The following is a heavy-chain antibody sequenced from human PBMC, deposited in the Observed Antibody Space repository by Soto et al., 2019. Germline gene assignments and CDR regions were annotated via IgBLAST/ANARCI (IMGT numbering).Heavy chain of an antibody. CDR3: ANEKSSGWKVFDY. D-gene: IGHD6-19*01. CDR2: INSDGSST. CDR1: GFTFSSYW. J-gene: IGHJ4*02. V-gene: IGHV3-74*01. Sequence: GGSLRLSCAASGFTFSSYWMHWVRQAPGKGLVWVSRINSDGSSTSYADSVKGRFTISRDNAKNTLYLQMNSLRAEDTAVYYCANEKSSGWKVFDYWGQGTLVTVSS.